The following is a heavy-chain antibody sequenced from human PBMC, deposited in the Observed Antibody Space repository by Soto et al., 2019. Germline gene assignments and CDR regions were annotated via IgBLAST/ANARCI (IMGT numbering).Heavy chain of an antibody. CDR2: ISGSGGSV. CDR3: AKASTYDFWTTYFDF. CDR1: GFTLTNYA. V-gene: IGHV3-23*01. D-gene: IGHD3-3*01. Sequence: LRLSCAASGFTLTNYAVTWVRQAPGKGLEWVSAISGSGGSVYYADSVKGRFGISRDISKNTLYLQMNSLRPEDTAIYYCAKASTYDFWTTYFDFWGQGTLVTVSS. J-gene: IGHJ4*02.